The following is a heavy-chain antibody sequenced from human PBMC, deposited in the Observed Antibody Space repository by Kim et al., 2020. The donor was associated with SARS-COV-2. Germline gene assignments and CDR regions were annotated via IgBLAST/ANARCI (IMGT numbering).Heavy chain of an antibody. V-gene: IGHV3-7*01. CDR3: ARFLGYSNWDPPDY. D-gene: IGHD5-18*01. J-gene: IGHJ4*02. Sequence: YVNSAKRRFTIFRDNAKNSLYLQMNSLTAEETAMYYCARFLGYSNWDPPDYWGQGTLVTISS.